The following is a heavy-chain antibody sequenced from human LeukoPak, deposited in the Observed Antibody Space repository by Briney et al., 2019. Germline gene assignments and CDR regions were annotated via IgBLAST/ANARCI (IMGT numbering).Heavy chain of an antibody. CDR2: FDPEDGET. Sequence: ASVKVSCKVSGYTLTELSMHWVRQAPGKGLEWMGGFDPEDGETIYAQKFQGRVTMTEDTSTDTAYMELSSLRSEDTAVYSCATDPTYSNGLDYWGQGTLVTVSS. V-gene: IGHV1-24*01. J-gene: IGHJ4*02. CDR3: ATDPTYSNGLDY. D-gene: IGHD4-11*01. CDR1: GYTLTELS.